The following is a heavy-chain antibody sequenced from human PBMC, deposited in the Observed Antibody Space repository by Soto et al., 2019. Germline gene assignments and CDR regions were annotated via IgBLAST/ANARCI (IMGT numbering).Heavy chain of an antibody. V-gene: IGHV1-8*01. Sequence: ASVKVSCKASGYTFTSYDINWVRQATGQGLEWMGWMNPNSGNTGYAQKFQGRVTMTRNTSISTAYMELSSLRSEDTAVYYCARGGIAAAGNYYYYYMDVWGKGTTVTVSS. J-gene: IGHJ6*03. CDR3: ARGGIAAAGNYYYYYMDV. CDR1: GYTFTSYD. D-gene: IGHD6-13*01. CDR2: MNPNSGNT.